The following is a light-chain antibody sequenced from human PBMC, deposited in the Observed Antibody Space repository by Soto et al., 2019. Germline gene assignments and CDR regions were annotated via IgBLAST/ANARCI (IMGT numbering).Light chain of an antibody. CDR2: DTS. CDR3: QQSYNPSYT. Sequence: QLTQSPSFLSASVGDTVTITCRTSQGVVKYLNWYQHKSGQAPKILLFDTSTLARGVPPRFSGSGSGSLFTLTIDNLQAEDFATYYCQQSYNPSYTFGQGT. V-gene: IGKV1-39*01. CDR1: QGVVKY. J-gene: IGKJ2*01.